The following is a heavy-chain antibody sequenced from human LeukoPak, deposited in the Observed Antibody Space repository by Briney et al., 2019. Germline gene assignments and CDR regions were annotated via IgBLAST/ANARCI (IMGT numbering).Heavy chain of an antibody. Sequence: SETLSLTCTVSGGSLSSYYWSWIRQPPGKGLEWIGYIYYSGSTNYNPSLKSRVTISVDTSKNQFSLKLSSVTAADTAVYYCARTRESPLDVLRYFDWPEIDAFDIWGQGTMVTVSS. CDR2: IYYSGST. CDR3: ARTRESPLDVLRYFDWPEIDAFDI. CDR1: GGSLSSYY. J-gene: IGHJ3*02. D-gene: IGHD3-9*01. V-gene: IGHV4-59*01.